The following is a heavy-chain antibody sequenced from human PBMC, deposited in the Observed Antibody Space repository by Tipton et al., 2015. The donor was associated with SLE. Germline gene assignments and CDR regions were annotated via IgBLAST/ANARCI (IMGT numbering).Heavy chain of an antibody. Sequence: TLSLTCTVSGGSISSYYWSWTRQPPGKGLEWIGYIYYSGSTNYNPSLKSRVTISVDTSKNQFPLKLSSVTAADTAVYYCARHYYYDSSGYYYDAFDIWGQGTMVTVSS. CDR2: IYYSGST. D-gene: IGHD3-22*01. CDR1: GGSISSYY. J-gene: IGHJ3*02. CDR3: ARHYYYDSSGYYYDAFDI. V-gene: IGHV4-59*08.